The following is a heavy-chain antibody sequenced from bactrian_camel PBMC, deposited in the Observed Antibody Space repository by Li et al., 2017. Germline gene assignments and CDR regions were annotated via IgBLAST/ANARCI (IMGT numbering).Heavy chain of an antibody. CDR2: IINSGMNT. Sequence: VQLVESGGGSVQTGGTLTLSCEIRRDTITEYHIGWFRQAPGKGLEWVSTIINSGMNTYYADSVKGRFTISRDNVKNTLYLQLNSQKTEDTAMYYCAKPPDGANWWYFGYWGQGTQVTVS. J-gene: IGHJ6*01. V-gene: IGHV3S40*01. CDR3: AKPPDGANWWYFGY. CDR1: RDTITEYH. D-gene: IGHD7*01.